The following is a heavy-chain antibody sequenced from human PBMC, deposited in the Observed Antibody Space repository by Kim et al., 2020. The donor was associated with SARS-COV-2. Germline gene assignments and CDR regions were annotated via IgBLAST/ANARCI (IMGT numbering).Heavy chain of an antibody. V-gene: IGHV1-2*02. Sequence: ASVKVSCKASGYTFTGYYMHWVRQAPGQGLEWMGWINPNSGGTNYAQKFQGRVTMTRDTSISTAYMELSRLRSDDAAVCYFARGERWLQWSRRYYYGMDVGRQGTTVTVPS. CDR3: ARGERWLQWSRRYYYGMDV. CDR2: INPNSGGT. D-gene: IGHD1-26*01. CDR1: GYTFTGYY. J-gene: IGHJ6*02.